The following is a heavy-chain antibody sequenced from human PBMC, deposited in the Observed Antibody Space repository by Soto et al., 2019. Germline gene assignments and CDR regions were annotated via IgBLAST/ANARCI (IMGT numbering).Heavy chain of an antibody. CDR3: ARGGRDAYNWFDP. Sequence: EAQLVESGGGLVQPGGSLRVSCAVSGFTFSSYWMSWVRQAPGKGLEWVAKIKQDGSEKDYVDSVKGRFTISRDNANKSLYLHMYSVRGEDTAVYYCARGGRDAYNWFDPWCQGTLVTVSS. D-gene: IGHD3-16*01. V-gene: IGHV3-7*01. J-gene: IGHJ5*02. CDR1: GFTFSSYW. CDR2: IKQDGSEK.